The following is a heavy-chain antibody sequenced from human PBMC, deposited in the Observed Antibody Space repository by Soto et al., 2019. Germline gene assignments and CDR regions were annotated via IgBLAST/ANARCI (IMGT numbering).Heavy chain of an antibody. V-gene: IGHV3-23*01. D-gene: IGHD6-19*01. CDR3: VKGGASYTSCWYAN. CDR1: GFSFSTYA. J-gene: IGHJ4*02. Sequence: DVQLLASGGGLVQPGGSLTLSCAASGFSFSTYAMHWVRQAPGKGLEWVSTIKDSGDSTYFVDSVRGRFTISRDNSKNTLYLRMTSLRAEDTALYYCVKGGASYTSCWYANWGQGILVTVSS. CDR2: IKDSGDST.